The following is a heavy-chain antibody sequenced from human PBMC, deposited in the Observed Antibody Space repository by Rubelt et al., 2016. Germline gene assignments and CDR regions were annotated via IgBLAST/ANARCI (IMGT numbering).Heavy chain of an antibody. CDR3: AREMWVVPAAITYFDY. CDR2: ISSSSSYI. Sequence: EVQLLESGGGLVQPGGSLRLSCAASGFTFSSYSMNWVRQAPGKGLEWVSSISSSSSYIYYADSVKGRFTISRDNAKNSLYLQMNSLRDEDTAVYYCAREMWVVPAAITYFDYWGQGTLVTVSS. D-gene: IGHD2-2*01. J-gene: IGHJ4*02. CDR1: GFTFSSYS. V-gene: IGHV3-21*01.